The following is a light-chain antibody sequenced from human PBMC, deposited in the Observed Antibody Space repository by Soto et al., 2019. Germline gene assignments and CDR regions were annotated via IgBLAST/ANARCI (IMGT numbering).Light chain of an antibody. Sequence: EIVLTQSPATLSLSPGERATLSCRASQSVSSYLAWYQQKPGQAPRLLIYDASNRATGIPARFSGSGSGTDFTITISSLEPEDFAVYYCQQRSNWPPLTFDGGTKVEIK. V-gene: IGKV3-11*01. J-gene: IGKJ4*01. CDR3: QQRSNWPPLT. CDR2: DAS. CDR1: QSVSSY.